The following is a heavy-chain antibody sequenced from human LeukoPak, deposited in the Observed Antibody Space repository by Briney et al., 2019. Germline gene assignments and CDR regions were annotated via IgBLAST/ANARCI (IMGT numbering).Heavy chain of an antibody. CDR2: ISMKSKSI. V-gene: IGHV3-48*01. J-gene: IGHJ6*03. D-gene: IGHD2-2*03. CDR1: GFTFSEHS. CDR3: ARDGSPSFYYYYMDV. Sequence: PGGSLRLSCTASGFTFSEHSMNWVRQAPGKGLEWVSYISMKSKSIYYADPVRGRFIISRDNGKNSLSLQMNSLTAEDTAIYYCARDGSPSFYYYYMDVWGKGTTVTVSS.